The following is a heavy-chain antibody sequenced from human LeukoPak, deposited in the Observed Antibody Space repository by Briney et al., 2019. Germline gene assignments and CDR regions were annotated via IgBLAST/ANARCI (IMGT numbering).Heavy chain of an antibody. CDR2: ISGSGDST. CDR1: GFTFSSYA. V-gene: IGHV3-23*01. Sequence: GGSLRLSCAASGFTFSSYAMSWIRQAPGKGLEWVSAISGSGDSTYYADSVKGRFTISRDNSKNTLYLQMNSLRAEDTAVYYCAKLHSGSPGSDYWGQGTLVTVSS. CDR3: AKLHSGSPGSDY. D-gene: IGHD1-26*01. J-gene: IGHJ4*02.